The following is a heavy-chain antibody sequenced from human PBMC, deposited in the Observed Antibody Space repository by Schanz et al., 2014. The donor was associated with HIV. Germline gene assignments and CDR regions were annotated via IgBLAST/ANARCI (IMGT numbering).Heavy chain of an antibody. V-gene: IGHV3-23*01. D-gene: IGHD6-13*01. Sequence: EVQLLESGGGVVQPGGSLRLSCAASGFTFSTFAMNWVRQAPGKGLEWVSTISGGGGDRYYADSVKGRFAISRDNSKNTLYLQMNSLRAEDTAVYYCTTVKGYSSSWTTYYYYGMDVWGQGTTVTVSS. CDR1: GFTFSTFA. J-gene: IGHJ6*02. CDR2: ISGGGGDR. CDR3: TTVKGYSSSWTTYYYYGMDV.